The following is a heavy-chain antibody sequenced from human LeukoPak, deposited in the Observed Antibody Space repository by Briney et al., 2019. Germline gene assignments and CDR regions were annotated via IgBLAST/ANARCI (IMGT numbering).Heavy chain of an antibody. CDR2: INPNSGGT. D-gene: IGHD3-22*01. V-gene: IGHV1-2*02. CDR3: ARDRDDSSGYYRETLFDY. J-gene: IGHJ4*02. CDR1: GYTFTGYY. Sequence: ASVKVSCKASGYTFTGYYMHWVRQAPGQGLEWMGWINPNSGGTNYAQKFQGRVTMTRDTSISTAYMELSRLRSEDTAVYYCARDRDDSSGYYRETLFDYWGQGTLVTVSS.